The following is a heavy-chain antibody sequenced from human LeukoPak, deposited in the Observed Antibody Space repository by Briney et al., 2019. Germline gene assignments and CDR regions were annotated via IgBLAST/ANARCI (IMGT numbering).Heavy chain of an antibody. Sequence: GGSLRLSCVASGFTFSSYAMSWVRQAPGKGLEWVSGISGSGGSTYYADSVKGRFTISRDNSKNTLFLQMGSLRVEDMAVYYCARTRSTRRLAAVPDYWGQGTLVTVSS. CDR1: GFTFSSYA. CDR2: ISGSGGST. V-gene: IGHV3-23*01. D-gene: IGHD6-13*01. CDR3: ARTRSTRRLAAVPDY. J-gene: IGHJ4*02.